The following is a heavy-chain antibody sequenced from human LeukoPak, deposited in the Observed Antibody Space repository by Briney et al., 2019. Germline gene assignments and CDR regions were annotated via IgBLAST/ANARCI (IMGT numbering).Heavy chain of an antibody. CDR1: GFTFSSYA. V-gene: IGHV3-30*04. Sequence: GGSLRLSCAASGFTFSSYAMHWIRQAPGKGLEWVAVISYDGSNKYYADSVKGRFTISRDNSKNTLYLQMNSLRAEDTAVYYCASGNTYYYDSSGFNAFDIWGQGTMVTVSS. D-gene: IGHD3-22*01. CDR2: ISYDGSNK. J-gene: IGHJ3*02. CDR3: ASGNTYYYDSSGFNAFDI.